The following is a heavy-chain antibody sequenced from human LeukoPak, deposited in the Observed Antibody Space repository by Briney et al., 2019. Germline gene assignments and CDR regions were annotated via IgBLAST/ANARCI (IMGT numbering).Heavy chain of an antibody. J-gene: IGHJ5*02. CDR3: ARDYRGELPGMDWFDP. Sequence: SETLSLTCTVSGGSISTYYWSWIRQPAGKGLEWIGLIYTSGSTSYNPSLKSRVTMSVDTSKNRFSLKLSSVTAADTAVYYCARDYRGELPGMDWFDPWGQGTLVTVSS. CDR1: GGSISTYY. D-gene: IGHD1-26*01. CDR2: IYTSGST. V-gene: IGHV4-4*07.